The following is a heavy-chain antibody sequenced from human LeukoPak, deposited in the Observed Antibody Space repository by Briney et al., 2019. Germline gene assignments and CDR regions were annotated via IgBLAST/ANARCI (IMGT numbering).Heavy chain of an antibody. J-gene: IGHJ4*02. CDR1: GNYW. CDR2: INSDGSWT. D-gene: IGHD2/OR15-2a*01. CDR3: VSFYETY. V-gene: IGHV3-74*01. Sequence: GGSLRLSCAASGNYWMHWVRQAPGKGLVGVSHINSDGSWTSYADSVKGRFTISKDNAKNTVYLQMNSLRAEDTAVYYCVSFYETYWGRGTLVTVSS.